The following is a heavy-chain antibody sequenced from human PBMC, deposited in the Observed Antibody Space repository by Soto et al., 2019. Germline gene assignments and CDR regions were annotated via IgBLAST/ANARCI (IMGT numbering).Heavy chain of an antibody. Sequence: VQLQESGPGLVKPSQTLSLTCTVSGGSISSGGYYWSWIRQHPGNGLEGIGYIYYSGSTYYNQSLKSRVTISVDTSKNQFSLKLSSVTAADTAVYYCARIRGGYGDYPFDYWGQGTLVTVSS. J-gene: IGHJ4*02. CDR3: ARIRGGYGDYPFDY. CDR1: GGSISSGGYY. CDR2: IYYSGST. D-gene: IGHD4-17*01. V-gene: IGHV4-31*03.